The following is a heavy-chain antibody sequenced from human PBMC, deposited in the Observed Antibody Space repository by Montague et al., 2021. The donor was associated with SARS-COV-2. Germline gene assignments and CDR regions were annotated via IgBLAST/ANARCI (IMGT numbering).Heavy chain of an antibody. CDR3: ARDGSGFWSGFHYYYYMDV. J-gene: IGHJ6*03. Sequence: SLRLSCAASGFTFSSYAMHWVRQAPGKGLEYVSAISSNGGSTYYASSVKGRFTISRDNSKNMLYLQMGSLRAEDMAVYYCARDGSGFWSGFHYYYYMDVWGKGTTVTVSS. CDR1: GFTFSSYA. V-gene: IGHV3-64*01. CDR2: ISSNGGST. D-gene: IGHD3-3*01.